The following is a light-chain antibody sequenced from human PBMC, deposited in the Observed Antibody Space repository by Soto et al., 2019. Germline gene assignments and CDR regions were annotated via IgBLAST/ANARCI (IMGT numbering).Light chain of an antibody. CDR1: SSDVGGYNY. CDR2: EVS. V-gene: IGLV2-14*01. Sequence: QSALTQPASVSGSPGQSITISCTGTSSDVGGYNYVSWYQKHPGKAPKVMIYEVSNRPSGVSNRFSGSKSGNTASLTISGLQAEDEADYYCSSYTSSSTLEVFGGGTQLTVL. J-gene: IGLJ3*02. CDR3: SSYTSSSTLEV.